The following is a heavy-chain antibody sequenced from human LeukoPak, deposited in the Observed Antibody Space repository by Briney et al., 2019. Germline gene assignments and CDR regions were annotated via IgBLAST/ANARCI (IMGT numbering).Heavy chain of an antibody. CDR3: AKDGVGPSNINYFDC. Sequence: GGSLRLSCAASGFTFTNYAMGWLRQAPEKGLEWVSTISGSGGTTYYADSVKGRFTISRDNSKNTLYLQMNSLGVEDTALYYCAKDGVGPSNINYFDCWGQGALVTVSS. CDR2: ISGSGGTT. J-gene: IGHJ4*02. D-gene: IGHD1-26*01. V-gene: IGHV3-23*01. CDR1: GFTFTNYA.